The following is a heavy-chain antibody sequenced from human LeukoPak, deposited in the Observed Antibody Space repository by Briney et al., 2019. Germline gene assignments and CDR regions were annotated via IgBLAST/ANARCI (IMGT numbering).Heavy chain of an antibody. Sequence: GGSLRLSCAAPGFTFSSYGMHWVRQAPGKGLEWAAFIRYDGSNKYYADSVKGRFTISRDNSKNTLYLQMNSLRAEDTAVYYCAKDATIFGVVRLGYMDVWGKGTTVTVSS. J-gene: IGHJ6*03. D-gene: IGHD3-3*01. CDR3: AKDATIFGVVRLGYMDV. V-gene: IGHV3-30*02. CDR2: IRYDGSNK. CDR1: GFTFSSYG.